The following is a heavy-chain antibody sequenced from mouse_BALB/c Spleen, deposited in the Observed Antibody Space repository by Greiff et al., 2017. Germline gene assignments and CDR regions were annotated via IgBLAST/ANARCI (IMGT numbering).Heavy chain of an antibody. D-gene: IGHD2-3*01. J-gene: IGHJ4*01. CDR2: ISSGGGST. V-gene: IGHV5-12-1*01. CDR3: ARDGGDGRAMDY. CDR1: GFSFSSYD. Sequence: EVQLVESGGGLVKPGGSLKLSCAASGFSFSSYDMSWVRQTPEKRLEWVAYISSGGGSTYYPDTVKGRFTISRDNAKNTLYLQMSSLKSEDTAMYYCARDGGDGRAMDYWGQGTSVTVSS.